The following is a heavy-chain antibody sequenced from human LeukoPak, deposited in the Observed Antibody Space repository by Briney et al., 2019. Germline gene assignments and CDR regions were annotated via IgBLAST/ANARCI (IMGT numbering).Heavy chain of an antibody. Sequence: GGSLRLSCAASGFTVSSNYMTWVRQAPGKGLEWVSVISIPGSITYADSVKGRFTTSRDNSKNSLYLQMDSLRAEDTAVYYCARDHNWGFDYWGQGILVAVSS. CDR3: ARDHNWGFDY. D-gene: IGHD3-16*01. CDR2: ISIPGSI. CDR1: GFTVSSNY. J-gene: IGHJ4*02. V-gene: IGHV3-53*01.